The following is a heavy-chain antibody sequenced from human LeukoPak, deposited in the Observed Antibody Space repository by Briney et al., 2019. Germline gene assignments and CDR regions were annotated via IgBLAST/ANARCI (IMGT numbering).Heavy chain of an antibody. V-gene: IGHV4-34*01. CDR1: GGSFSGYY. D-gene: IGHD4-17*01. J-gene: IGHJ6*03. Sequence: SETLPLTCAVYGGSFSGYYWSWIRQPPGKGLEWIGEINHSGSTNYNPSLKSRVTISVDTSKNQFSLKLSSVTAADTAVYYCARLLLRSPPPMQYYYYYYMDVWGKGTTVTISS. CDR3: ARLLLRSPPPMQYYYYYYMDV. CDR2: INHSGST.